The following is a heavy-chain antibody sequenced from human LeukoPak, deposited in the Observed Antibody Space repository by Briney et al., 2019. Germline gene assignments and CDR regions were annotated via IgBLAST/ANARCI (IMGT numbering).Heavy chain of an antibody. Sequence: HSGGSLRLSCVASGFPFSSYWMTWVRQAPGKGLEWVANIKQDGSKKSYVDSVKGRFTISRDNAKNSLYLQMNNLRVEDTAMYYCAGGTGFIIKDWGQGTLVTVSS. J-gene: IGHJ4*02. CDR3: AGGTGFIIKD. CDR1: GFPFSSYW. CDR2: IKQDGSKK. D-gene: IGHD3-9*01. V-gene: IGHV3-7*03.